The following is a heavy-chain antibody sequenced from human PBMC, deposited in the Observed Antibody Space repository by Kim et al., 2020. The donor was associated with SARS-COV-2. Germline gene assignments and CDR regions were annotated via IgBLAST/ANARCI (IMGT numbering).Heavy chain of an antibody. CDR3: ARGRYSYGRTSIDY. CDR2: IYYSGST. D-gene: IGHD5-18*01. Sequence: SETLSLTCTVSGGSISSYYWSWIRQPPGKGLEWIGYIYYSGSTNYNPSLKSRVTISVDTSKNQFSLKLSSVTAADTAVYYCARGRYSYGRTSIDYWGQGTLVTVSP. V-gene: IGHV4-59*01. J-gene: IGHJ4*02. CDR1: GGSISSYY.